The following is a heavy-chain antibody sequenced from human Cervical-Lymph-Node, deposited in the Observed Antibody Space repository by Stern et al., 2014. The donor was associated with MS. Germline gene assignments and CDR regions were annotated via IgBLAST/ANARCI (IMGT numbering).Heavy chain of an antibody. D-gene: IGHD1-1*01. CDR2: RRIVGST. V-gene: IGHV3-53*01. CDR3: GGDTSAPERSDG. J-gene: IGHJ4*02. Sequence: VQLVESGGGVIQPGGSLRLSCTASGFTVSRDYMTCVRQAPGKGLELVYFRRIVGSTFYTVSVKGRFPIPRADSKNPVYLHMPSLRAEDTAMYFWGGDTSAPERSDGWGQGTLVTVSS. CDR1: GFTVSRDY.